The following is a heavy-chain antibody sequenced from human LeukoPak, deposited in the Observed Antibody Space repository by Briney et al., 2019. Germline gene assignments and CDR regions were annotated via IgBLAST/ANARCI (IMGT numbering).Heavy chain of an antibody. CDR2: ISYDGSNK. V-gene: IGHV3-30*04. CDR1: GFTFSSYA. Sequence: GGSLRLSCAASGFTFSSYAMHWVRQAPGKGLEWVAVISYDGSNKYYADSVKGRFTISRDNAKKSLYLQMNSLRVEDTGVYYCASWGEGALDNWGQGTLVTVSS. CDR3: ASWGEGALDN. D-gene: IGHD1-26*01. J-gene: IGHJ4*02.